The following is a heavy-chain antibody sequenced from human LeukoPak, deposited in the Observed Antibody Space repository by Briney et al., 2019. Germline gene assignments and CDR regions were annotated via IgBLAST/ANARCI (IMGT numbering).Heavy chain of an antibody. V-gene: IGHV4-31*03. CDR3: ARTYCSGGSCHFDY. CDR2: IYYSGST. J-gene: IGHJ4*02. Sequence: SQTLSLTCTVSGGSISSGGYYWSWIRQHPGKGLEWIGYIYYSGSTYYTPSLKNRVTISVATSKNQFSLKLSSVTAADTAVYYCARTYCSGGSCHFDYWGQGTLVTVSS. D-gene: IGHD2-15*01. CDR1: GGSISSGGYY.